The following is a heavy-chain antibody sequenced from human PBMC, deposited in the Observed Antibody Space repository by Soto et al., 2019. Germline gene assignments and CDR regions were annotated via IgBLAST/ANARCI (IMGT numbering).Heavy chain of an antibody. D-gene: IGHD1-1*01. CDR2: IYYSGST. CDR3: ARQDAGTTSVYWFAP. CDR1: GGSISSSSYY. Sequence: LETLSLTCTVSGGSISSSSYYWGWIRQPPGKGLEWIGSIYYSGSTYYNPSLKSRVTISVDTSKNQFSLKLSSVTAADTAVYYCARQDAGTTSVYWFAPWGQGTLVTVSS. J-gene: IGHJ5*02. V-gene: IGHV4-39*01.